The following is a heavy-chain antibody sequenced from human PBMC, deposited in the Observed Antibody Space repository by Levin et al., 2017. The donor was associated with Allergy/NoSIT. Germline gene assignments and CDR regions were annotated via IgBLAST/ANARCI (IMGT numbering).Heavy chain of an antibody. CDR2: IYYRGST. CDR1: GGSISSSTYF. J-gene: IGHJ4*02. D-gene: IGHD5-12*01. Sequence: KPSETLSLTCTVSGGSISSSTYFWGWIRQPPGKGLEWIGSIYYRGSTYYNPSLKSRVTISVDTSKNQFSLKLSSVTAADTAVYYCAKHIVATIGGIDYWGQGILVTVSS. V-gene: IGHV4-39*07. CDR3: AKHIVATIGGIDY.